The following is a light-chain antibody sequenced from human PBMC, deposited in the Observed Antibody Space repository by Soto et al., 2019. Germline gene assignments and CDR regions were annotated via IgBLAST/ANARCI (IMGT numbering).Light chain of an antibody. V-gene: IGKV1-9*01. CDR1: QTLXNN. J-gene: IGKJ4*02. CDR3: QQVNSDTRT. Sequence: IHLTQSPSFLSASKGDRVTITCRPSQTLXNNIVWYQQKPGKTPNVLXAAESTLQRGGPSRLSGRKSATQFTLTIDSLQPEDFANYYCQQVNSDTRTFGGGTKVDIK. CDR2: AES.